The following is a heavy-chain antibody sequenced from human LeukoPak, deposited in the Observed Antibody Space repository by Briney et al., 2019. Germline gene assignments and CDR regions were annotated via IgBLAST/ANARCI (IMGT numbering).Heavy chain of an antibody. CDR2: ISGSGGST. V-gene: IGHV3-23*01. CDR3: AKVGNTGYSSSWYDY. J-gene: IGHJ4*02. CDR1: GFTFSSYG. D-gene: IGHD6-13*01. Sequence: AGGSLRLSCAASGFTFSSYGMSWVRQAPGKGLEWVSAISGSGGSTYYADSVKGRFTISRDNSKNTLYLQMNSLRAEDTAVYYCAKVGNTGYSSSWYDYWGQGTLVTVSS.